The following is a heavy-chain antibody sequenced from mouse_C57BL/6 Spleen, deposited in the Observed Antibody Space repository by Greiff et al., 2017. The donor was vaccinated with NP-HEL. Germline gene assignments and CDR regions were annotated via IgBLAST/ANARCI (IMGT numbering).Heavy chain of an antibody. J-gene: IGHJ3*01. D-gene: IGHD2-3*01. Sequence: EVKLVESGGGLVKPGGSLKLSCAASGFTFSDYGMHWVRQAPEKGLEWVAYISSGSSTIYYADTVKGRFTISRDNAKNTLFLQMTSLRSEDTAMFYCGIIYDGYYAPFAYWGQGTLVTVSA. CDR1: GFTFSDYG. CDR3: GIIYDGYYAPFAY. CDR2: ISSGSSTI. V-gene: IGHV5-17*01.